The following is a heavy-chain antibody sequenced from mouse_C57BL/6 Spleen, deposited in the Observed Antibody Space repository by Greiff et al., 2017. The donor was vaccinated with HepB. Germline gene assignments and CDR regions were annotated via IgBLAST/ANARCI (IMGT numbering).Heavy chain of an antibody. CDR1: GYAFSSSW. D-gene: IGHD2-4*01. V-gene: IGHV1-82*01. CDR2: IYPGDGDT. J-gene: IGHJ3*01. CDR3: ARSRDYVGFAY. Sequence: VQLQESGPELVKPGASVKISCKASGYAFSSSWMNWVKQRPGKGLEWIGRIYPGDGDTNYNGKFKGKATLTADKSSSTAYMQLSSLTAEDSAVYFCARSRDYVGFAYWGQGTLVTVAA.